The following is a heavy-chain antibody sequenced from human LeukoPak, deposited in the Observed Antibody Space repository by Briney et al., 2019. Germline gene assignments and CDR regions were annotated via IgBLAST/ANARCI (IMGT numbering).Heavy chain of an antibody. CDR3: ARAYYYGSGSYYLDY. V-gene: IGHV4-39*07. CDR1: GGSTSSSTYY. D-gene: IGHD3-10*01. Sequence: SETLSLTCTVSGGSTSSSTYYWDWIRQPPGKGLEWIGEINHSGSTNYNPSLKSRVTISVDTSKNQFSLKLSSVTAADTAVYYCARAYYYGSGSYYLDYWGQGTLVTVSS. J-gene: IGHJ4*02. CDR2: INHSGST.